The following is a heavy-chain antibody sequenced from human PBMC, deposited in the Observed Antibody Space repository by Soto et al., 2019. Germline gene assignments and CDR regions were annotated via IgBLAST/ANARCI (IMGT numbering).Heavy chain of an antibody. D-gene: IGHD6-19*01. CDR1: GDSVSSNSAA. Sequence: SQTLSLTCAISGDSVSSNSAAWNWIRQSPSRGLEWLGRTYYRSKWYNDYAVSVKSRITINPDQSKNQFSLQLNSVTPEDTAVYYCARYGIAVAGTNYYYGMDVWGQGTTVTVSS. J-gene: IGHJ6*02. CDR2: TYYRSKWYN. CDR3: ARYGIAVAGTNYYYGMDV. V-gene: IGHV6-1*01.